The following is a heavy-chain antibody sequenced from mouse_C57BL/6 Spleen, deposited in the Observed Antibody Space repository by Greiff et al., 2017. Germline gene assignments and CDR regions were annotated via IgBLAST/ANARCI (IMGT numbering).Heavy chain of an antibody. D-gene: IGHD2-3*01. V-gene: IGHV1-5*01. CDR2: IYPGNSDP. CDR1: GYTFTSYW. CDR3: TREGDDGYYEFAY. J-gene: IGHJ3*01. Sequence: EVQLQQSGTVLARPGASVKMSCKTSGYTFTSYWMHWVKQRPGQGLEWIGAIYPGNSDPSYNKKFKGKANLTAVTSASTAYMELSSLTNEASAVYYRTREGDDGYYEFAYWGQGTLVTVSA.